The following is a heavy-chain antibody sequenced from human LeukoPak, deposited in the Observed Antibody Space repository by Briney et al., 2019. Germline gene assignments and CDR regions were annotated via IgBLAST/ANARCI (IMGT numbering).Heavy chain of an antibody. CDR2: IIPIFGTA. J-gene: IGHJ6*02. CDR3: ASLESIPVVAATIYYYYGMDV. Sequence: ASVNVSCKASGGTFSSYAISWVRQAPGQGLEWMGGIIPIFGTANYAQKFQGRVTITADESTSTAYMELSSLRSEDTAVYYCASLESIPVVAATIYYYYGMDVWGQGTTVTVSS. CDR1: GGTFSSYA. V-gene: IGHV1-69*13. D-gene: IGHD2-15*01.